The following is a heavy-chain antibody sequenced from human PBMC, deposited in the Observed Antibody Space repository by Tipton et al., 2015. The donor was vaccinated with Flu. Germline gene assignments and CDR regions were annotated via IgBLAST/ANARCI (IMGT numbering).Heavy chain of an antibody. J-gene: IGHJ4*02. Sequence: LSLTCAASGFTFNRYAMSWVRQAPGKGLEWVSAISGGGGTRYFADSVKGRFTISRDNSKNTLYLQMNSLRAEDTGVYYCAKVIPELVAGLDYWGQGTLVTVSS. CDR2: ISGGGGTR. V-gene: IGHV3-23*01. D-gene: IGHD6-19*01. CDR3: AKVIPELVAGLDY. CDR1: GFTFNRYA.